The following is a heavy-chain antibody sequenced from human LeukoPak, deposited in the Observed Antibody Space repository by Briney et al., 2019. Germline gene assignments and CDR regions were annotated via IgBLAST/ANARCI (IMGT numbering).Heavy chain of an antibody. D-gene: IGHD6-19*01. V-gene: IGHV4-59*08. CDR1: GGSISSYY. J-gene: IGHJ5*02. CDR2: IYYSGST. Sequence: SETLSLTCTVSGGSISSYYWSWIRQPPGKGLEWIGYIYYSGSTNYSPSLKSRVTISVDTSKNQFSLKLSSVTAADTAVYYCARHSSGWLNWFDPWGQGTLVTVSS. CDR3: ARHSSGWLNWFDP.